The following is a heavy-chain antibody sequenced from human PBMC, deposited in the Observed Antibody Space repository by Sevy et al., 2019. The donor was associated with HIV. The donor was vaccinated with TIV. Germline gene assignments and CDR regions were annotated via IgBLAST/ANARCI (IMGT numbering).Heavy chain of an antibody. Sequence: SETLSLTCAVSGYSISSDYYWGWIRQPPGKGLEWIGSIYHSGYSYYNPSLKSRVTISVDTSKNQYSLKLSSVTAADTAVYYCARAIGTQVAGLYYFDYWGQGTLVTVSS. CDR3: ARAIGTQVAGLYYFDY. V-gene: IGHV4-38-2*01. CDR1: GYSISSDYY. D-gene: IGHD6-19*01. J-gene: IGHJ4*02. CDR2: IYHSGYS.